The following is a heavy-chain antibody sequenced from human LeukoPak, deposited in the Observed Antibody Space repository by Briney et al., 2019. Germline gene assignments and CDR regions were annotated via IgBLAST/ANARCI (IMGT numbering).Heavy chain of an antibody. CDR2: IWYDGSNK. V-gene: IGHV3-33*06. CDR3: AKDHASGAFGY. J-gene: IGHJ4*02. CDR1: GFTFSSYG. Sequence: PGGSLRLSCAASGFTFSSYGMHWVRQAPGKGLEWVAVIWYDGSNKYYADSVKGRFTISRDNSKNIVYLQMNSLRAEDTAVYYCAKDHASGAFGYWGQGALVTVSS. D-gene: IGHD3-10*01.